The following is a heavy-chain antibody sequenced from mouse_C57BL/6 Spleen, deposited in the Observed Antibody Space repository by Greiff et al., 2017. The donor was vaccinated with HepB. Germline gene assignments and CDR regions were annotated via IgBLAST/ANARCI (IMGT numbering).Heavy chain of an antibody. J-gene: IGHJ2*01. CDR1: GYAFSSSW. D-gene: IGHD4-1*01. V-gene: IGHV1-82*01. Sequence: VKLQQSGPELVKPGASVKISCKASGYAFSSSWMNWVKQRPGKGLEWIGRIYPGDGDTNYNGKFKGKATLTADKSSSTAYMQLSSLTSEDSAVYFCARGWDGPDWGQGTTLTVSS. CDR2: IYPGDGDT. CDR3: ARGWDGPD.